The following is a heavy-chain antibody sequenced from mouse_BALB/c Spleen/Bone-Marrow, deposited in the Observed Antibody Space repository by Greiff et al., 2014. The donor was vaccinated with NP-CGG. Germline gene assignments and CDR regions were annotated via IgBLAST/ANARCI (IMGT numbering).Heavy chain of an antibody. CDR1: GFPFWSYA. CDR2: ISSGGSYT. V-gene: IGHV5-6-4*01. Sequence: LKEAGGGLMKPGGALKLSFAASGFPFWSYALSLGRPTPEKRVGGVATISSGGSYTYYPDSVKGRFTISRDNAKNTLYLQMSSLKSEDTAMYYCTKIYYGYDGGYYYAMDYWGQGTSVTVSS. D-gene: IGHD2-2*01. J-gene: IGHJ4*01. CDR3: TKIYYGYDGGYYYAMDY.